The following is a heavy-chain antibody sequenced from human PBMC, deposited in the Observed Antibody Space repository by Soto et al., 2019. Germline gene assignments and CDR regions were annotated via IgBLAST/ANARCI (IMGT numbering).Heavy chain of an antibody. J-gene: IGHJ6*03. CDR2: IYYSGST. Sequence: QVQLQESGPGLVRPSETLSLTCTVSGGSFSSYYWTWIRQSPGKGLELIGYIYYSGSTDYNPSLRGRLAISIDTSKNQFSLRLNSMTAADTAVYYCAGRDCSGTNCYYLDYYYMDVWGKGTTGTVSS. D-gene: IGHD2-2*01. CDR3: AGRDCSGTNCYYLDYYYMDV. CDR1: GGSFSSYY. V-gene: IGHV4-59*08.